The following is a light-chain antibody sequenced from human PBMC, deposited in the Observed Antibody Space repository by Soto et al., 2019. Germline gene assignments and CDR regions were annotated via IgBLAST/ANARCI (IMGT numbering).Light chain of an antibody. CDR2: DVD. V-gene: IGLV2-14*01. J-gene: IGLJ2*01. Sequence: QSALTQPASISGSPGQSITISCTGTNSDVGGYNYVSWYQQYPGKAPKLMIYDVDNRPSGVSYRFSGSKSGKTASLTISGLQAEDAADYYCSSYTTISTVVFGGGTKVTVL. CDR1: NSDVGGYNY. CDR3: SSYTTISTVV.